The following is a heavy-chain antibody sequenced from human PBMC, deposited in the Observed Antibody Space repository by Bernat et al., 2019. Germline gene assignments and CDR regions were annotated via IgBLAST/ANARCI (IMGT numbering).Heavy chain of an antibody. CDR3: TRSGALAEQTFDY. D-gene: IGHD3-10*01. Sequence: EVQLAESGGGLVRPGGSLKLSCAASGLTFSDSTMQWVRQASGKGLGWVGRVRTKANGFATSYAASVKGRFTISRDDSKNTAYLQMNSLKIEDTAVYYCTRSGALAEQTFDYWGQGTLVTVSS. CDR2: VRTKANGFAT. J-gene: IGHJ4*02. CDR1: GLTFSDST. V-gene: IGHV3-73*01.